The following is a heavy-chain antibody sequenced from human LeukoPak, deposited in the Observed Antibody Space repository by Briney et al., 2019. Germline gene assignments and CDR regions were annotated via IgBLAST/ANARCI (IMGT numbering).Heavy chain of an antibody. Sequence: SETLSFTCNVSGASITDSYWSWLRQPPGKGLEWIGYIYYRGGTNYNPSLKSRVAISLDTSKNQFALSLSSVTAADTAVYYCAKVKGGYFYALDSWGQGTLVTVHS. CDR2: IYYRGGT. V-gene: IGHV4-59*03. CDR3: AKVKGGYFYALDS. D-gene: IGHD5-12*01. J-gene: IGHJ4*02. CDR1: GASITDSY.